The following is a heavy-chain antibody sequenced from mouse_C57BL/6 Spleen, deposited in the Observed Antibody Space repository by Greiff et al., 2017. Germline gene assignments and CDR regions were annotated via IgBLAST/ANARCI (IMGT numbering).Heavy chain of an antibody. CDR1: GFSLTSYA. J-gene: IGHJ4*01. Sequence: VKLVESGPGLVAPSQSLSITCTVSGFSLTSYAISWVRQPPGKGLEWLGVIWTGGGTNYNSALKSRLSISKDNSKSQVFLKMNSLQTDDTARYYCARNSPYLPYAMDYWGQGTSVTVSS. CDR2: IWTGGGT. V-gene: IGHV2-9-1*01. CDR3: ARNSPYLPYAMDY. D-gene: IGHD6-5*01.